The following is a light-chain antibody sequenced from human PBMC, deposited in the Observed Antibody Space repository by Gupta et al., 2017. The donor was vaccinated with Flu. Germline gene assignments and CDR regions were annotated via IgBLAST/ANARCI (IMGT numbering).Light chain of an antibody. V-gene: IGLV2-14*03. CDR2: YVT. CDR1: SSDVGGYDD. Sequence: QSALTQPASVSGSPGQSITISCTGISSDVGGYDDVSWYQQHPGKAPKLMIYYVTNRPSGGSNRFSGSKSGNTASLTISWLQAEDEADYYCSAYMTTTLDVAFGGGTKLTVL. CDR3: SAYMTTTLDVA. J-gene: IGLJ2*01.